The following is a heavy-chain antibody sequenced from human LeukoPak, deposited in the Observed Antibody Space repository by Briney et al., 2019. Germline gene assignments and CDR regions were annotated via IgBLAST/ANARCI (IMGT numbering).Heavy chain of an antibody. Sequence: RASETLSLTCTVSGGSISSSSYYWGWIRQPPGKGLEWIGSIYYSGSTYYNPSLKSRVTISVDTSKNQFSLKLSSVTAADTAVYYCARGGYGSGYYFDYWGQGTLVTVSS. CDR3: ARGGYGSGYYFDY. D-gene: IGHD3-10*01. CDR2: IYYSGST. CDR1: GGSISSSSYY. V-gene: IGHV4-39*07. J-gene: IGHJ4*02.